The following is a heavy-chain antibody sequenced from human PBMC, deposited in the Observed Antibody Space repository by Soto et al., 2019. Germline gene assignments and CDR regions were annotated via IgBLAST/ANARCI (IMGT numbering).Heavy chain of an antibody. CDR2: ISYTGSSI. Sequence: GGSLRLSCAASGFSLSDYWMHWVRQGPGKGLVWVSRISYTGSSITYADSVRGRFTISRDSAKNTLYLQMNSLRAEDTAVYYCARDPYGLDVWGQGTTVTVSS. CDR3: ARDPYGLDV. J-gene: IGHJ6*02. CDR1: GFSLSDYW. V-gene: IGHV3-74*01.